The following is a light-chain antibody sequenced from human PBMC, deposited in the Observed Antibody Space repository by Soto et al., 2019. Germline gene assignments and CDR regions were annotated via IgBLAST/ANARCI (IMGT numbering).Light chain of an antibody. V-gene: IGKV1-5*03. Sequence: RLSQDDTTWWATVGYQNTITXLASQSISSSLACYQKKPGKAPNLLIYRASILKSGVPSRFSGSGSGTDFTLTISSLQAEDFATYYCQQSYSRRWTFGHRTKV. J-gene: IGKJ1*01. CDR1: QSISSS. CDR2: RAS. CDR3: QQSYSRRWT.